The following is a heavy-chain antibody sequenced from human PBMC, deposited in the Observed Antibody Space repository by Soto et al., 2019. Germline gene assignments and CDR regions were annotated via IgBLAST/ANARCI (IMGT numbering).Heavy chain of an antibody. J-gene: IGHJ4*02. CDR1: GGTFSSYA. Sequence: SVKVSCKASGGTFSSYAISWVRQAPGQGLEWMGGIIPIFGTVNYAQKFQGRVTITADESTSTAYMELSSLRSEDTAMYYCARERDYGDHFFDYWGQGTLVTVSS. CDR3: ARERDYGDHFFDY. D-gene: IGHD4-17*01. CDR2: IIPIFGTV. V-gene: IGHV1-69*13.